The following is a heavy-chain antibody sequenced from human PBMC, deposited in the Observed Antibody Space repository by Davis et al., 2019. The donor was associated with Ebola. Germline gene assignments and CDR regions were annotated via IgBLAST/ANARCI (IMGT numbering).Heavy chain of an antibody. D-gene: IGHD5-18*01. CDR2: IKQDGSEN. V-gene: IGHV3-7*01. Sequence: GESLKISCAASGFTFSSHWMSWVRQAPGKGLEWVANIKQDGSENYYVDFVKGRFTISRDNAKNSLYLQMNSLRAEDTAVYYCARDRSGYSYGICDYWGQGTLVTVSS. CDR1: GFTFSSHW. J-gene: IGHJ4*02. CDR3: ARDRSGYSYGICDY.